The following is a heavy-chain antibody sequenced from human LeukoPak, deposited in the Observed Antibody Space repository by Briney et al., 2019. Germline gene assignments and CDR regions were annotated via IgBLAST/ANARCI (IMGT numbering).Heavy chain of an antibody. CDR3: ARGHITVVRKALFDF. V-gene: IGHV1-2*02. D-gene: IGHD3-10*01. Sequence: ASMSVSCKASGYTFTGYYMHWVRQAPGQGVEGMAWINLNSGDTNFAQKFQGRVTMTRDTSISTAYMELSRLRSDDTAVYYCARGHITVVRKALFDFWGQGTLVTVSS. CDR1: GYTFTGYY. J-gene: IGHJ4*02. CDR2: INLNSGDT.